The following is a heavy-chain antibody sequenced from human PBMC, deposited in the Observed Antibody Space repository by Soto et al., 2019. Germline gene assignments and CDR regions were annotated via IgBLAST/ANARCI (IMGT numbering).Heavy chain of an antibody. V-gene: IGHV4-34*01. CDR2: INHSGST. D-gene: IGHD6-13*01. Sequence: QVQLQQWGAGLLKPSETLSLTCAVYGGSFSGYYWSWIRQPPGKGLEWSGEINHSGSTNYNPSLKSRVTISVDTSKNQFSLKLSSVTAADTAVYYCARGGPRGTAAVLFFDYWGQGTLVTVSS. CDR1: GGSFSGYY. J-gene: IGHJ4*02. CDR3: ARGGPRGTAAVLFFDY.